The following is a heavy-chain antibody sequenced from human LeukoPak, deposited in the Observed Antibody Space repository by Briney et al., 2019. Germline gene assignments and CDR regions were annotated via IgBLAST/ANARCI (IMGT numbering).Heavy chain of an antibody. CDR2: IGTAGDT. V-gene: IGHV3-13*01. D-gene: IGHD5/OR15-5a*01. Sequence: PGGSLRLSCAASGFTFSSYDMHWVRQAAGKGLEWVSAIGTAGDTYYPGSVKGRFTISRENAKNSLYLQMNSLRAGDTAVYYCARGASLRHFDYWGQGTLGTVS. CDR3: ARGASLRHFDY. CDR1: GFTFSSYD. J-gene: IGHJ4*02.